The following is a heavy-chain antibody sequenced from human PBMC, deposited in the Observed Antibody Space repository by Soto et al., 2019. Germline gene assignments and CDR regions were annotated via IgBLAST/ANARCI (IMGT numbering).Heavy chain of an antibody. CDR3: AKVWSSKGLANFFSAFDI. V-gene: IGHV3-9*01. CDR1: GFTFDDYA. J-gene: IGHJ3*02. D-gene: IGHD3-10*01. CDR2: ISWNSGST. Sequence: EVQLVESGGGLVQPGRSLRLSCAASGFTFDDYAMHWVRQTPGKGLAWVSGISWNSGSTGYADSVKGRFTISRDNARNSLYLQMNSLRAEDTAVYYCAKVWSSKGLANFFSAFDIWGQGTMVTVSS.